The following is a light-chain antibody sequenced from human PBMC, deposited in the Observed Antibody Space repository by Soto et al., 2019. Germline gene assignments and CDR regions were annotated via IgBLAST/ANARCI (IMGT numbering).Light chain of an antibody. Sequence: EIVMTQSPATLSVSPGERATLSCRASQSVSSNLAWYQQKPGQAPRLLFYGASTRATGIPVRFSASGSGTEFTLTISSLQSEDFAVYYCQQYNNWPFTFGPGTKVDIK. CDR2: GAS. J-gene: IGKJ3*01. V-gene: IGKV3-15*01. CDR3: QQYNNWPFT. CDR1: QSVSSN.